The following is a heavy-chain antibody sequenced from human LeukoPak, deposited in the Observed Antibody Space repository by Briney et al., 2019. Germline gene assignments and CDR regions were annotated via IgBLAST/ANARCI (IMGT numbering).Heavy chain of an antibody. CDR2: ISSSGIYT. J-gene: IGHJ1*01. V-gene: IGHV3-11*05. CDR1: RFTFSDYY. D-gene: IGHD5-12*01. Sequence: PGGSLRLSCAASRFTFSDYYMSWIRQAPGKGLEWVSYISSSGIYTNYADSVRGRFTISRDYTKNSLYLQMNSLRVEDTAVYYCARGGGYDFADLGVQHWGQGTLVTVSS. CDR3: ARGGGYDFADLGVQH.